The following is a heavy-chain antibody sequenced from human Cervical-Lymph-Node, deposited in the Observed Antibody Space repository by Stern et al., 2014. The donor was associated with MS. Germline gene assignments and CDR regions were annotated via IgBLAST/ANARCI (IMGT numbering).Heavy chain of an antibody. CDR1: GFILSTYA. V-gene: IGHV3-30-3*01. D-gene: IGHD2-21*01. CDR3: AKEGLIVPITNILGMDV. Sequence: QVQLVQSGGGVVQPGKPLRLSCAASGFILSTYAMHWVRQAPGKGLEWVAVIAYDGTNKYYADSVKGRFTISRDNSKNTLYLQMNSLRAEDTAVYYCAKEGLIVPITNILGMDVWGQGTTVTVSS. CDR2: IAYDGTNK. J-gene: IGHJ6*02.